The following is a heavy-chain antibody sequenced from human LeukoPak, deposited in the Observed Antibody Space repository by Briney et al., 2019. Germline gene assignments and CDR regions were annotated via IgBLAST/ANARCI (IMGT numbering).Heavy chain of an antibody. CDR1: GGSISSGDYY. V-gene: IGHV4-30-4*01. CDR2: IYYSGST. J-gene: IGHJ4*02. D-gene: IGHD2-15*01. Sequence: SQTLSLTCTVSGGSISSGDYYWSWIRQPPGKGLEWIGYIYYSGSTYYNPSLKSRVTISVDRSKNQFSLKLSSVTAADTAVYYCARGEINCSGGSCYAEGFDYWGQGTLVTVSS. CDR3: ARGEINCSGGSCYAEGFDY.